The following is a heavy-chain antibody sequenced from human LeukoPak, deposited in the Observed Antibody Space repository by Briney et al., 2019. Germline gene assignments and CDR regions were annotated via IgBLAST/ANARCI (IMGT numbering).Heavy chain of an antibody. V-gene: IGHV4-38-2*01. CDR1: GFSISTSYF. CDR2: VSHTGTT. CDR3: ARVSGVLIMYAPRLLPDL. J-gene: IGHJ5*02. Sequence: SETLSLTCVVSGFSISTSYFWGWIRQSPGKGLEWIGCVSHTGTTYYNPSLKSRVTISIDMSKNHFSLNVTSVTATDTAVYYCARVSGVLIMYAPRLLPDLWGQGTRVTVSS. D-gene: IGHD2-8*01.